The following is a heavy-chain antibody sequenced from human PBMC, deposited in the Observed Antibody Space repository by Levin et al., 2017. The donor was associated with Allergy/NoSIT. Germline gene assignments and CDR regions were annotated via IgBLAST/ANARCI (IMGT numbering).Heavy chain of an antibody. CDR2: ISDDGSIK. V-gene: IGHV3-30*04. J-gene: IGHJ3*02. CDR3: AREQQRLGDDFDI. D-gene: IGHD6-25*01. Sequence: SCAASGFTFSSYVMHWVRQAPGKGLEWVAVISDDGSIKHYGDSVKGRFTISRDNSKNTLYLQMNSLRVEDTAVYYCAREQQRLGDDFDIWGQGTMVTVSS. CDR1: GFTFSSYV.